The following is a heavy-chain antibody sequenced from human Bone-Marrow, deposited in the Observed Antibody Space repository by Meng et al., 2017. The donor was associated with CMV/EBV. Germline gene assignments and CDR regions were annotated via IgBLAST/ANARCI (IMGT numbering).Heavy chain of an antibody. CDR3: ARARELIQGHNWFDP. J-gene: IGHJ5*02. D-gene: IGHD1-26*01. V-gene: IGHV4-38-2*02. Sequence: SETLSLTCTVSGYSISSGYYWGWIRQPPGKGLEWIGSIYHSGSTYYNPSLKSRVTISVDTSKNQFSLKLSSVTAADTAVYYCARARELIQGHNWFDPWGQGTLVTVSS. CDR1: GYSISSGYY. CDR2: IYHSGST.